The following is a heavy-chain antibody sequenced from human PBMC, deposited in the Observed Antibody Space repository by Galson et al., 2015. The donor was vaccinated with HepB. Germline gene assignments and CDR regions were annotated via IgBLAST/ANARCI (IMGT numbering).Heavy chain of an antibody. CDR1: GFTFSTYP. V-gene: IGHV3-23*01. Sequence: SLRLSCAASGFTFSTYPMSWVRQAPGKGLEWVSVSSEGSGSGHYTHYADSVKGRFTISRDNSKNTLYLQMNSLRAEDTAVYYCAKSTYYYGPFDCWGQGTLVTVSS. CDR3: AKSTYYYGPFDC. CDR2: SSEGSGSGHYT. D-gene: IGHD3-10*01. J-gene: IGHJ4*02.